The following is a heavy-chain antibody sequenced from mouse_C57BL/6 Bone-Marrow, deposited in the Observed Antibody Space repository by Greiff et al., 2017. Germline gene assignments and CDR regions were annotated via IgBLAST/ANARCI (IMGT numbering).Heavy chain of an antibody. CDR1: GFTFSSYG. CDR2: ISSGGSYT. J-gene: IGHJ4*01. CDR3: ARHVSYGSSYDYAMDY. D-gene: IGHD1-1*01. Sequence: EVQGVESGGDLVKPGGSLKLSCAASGFTFSSYGMSWVRQTPDKRLEWVATISSGGSYTYYPDSVKGRFTISRDNAKNTLYLQMSSLKSEDTAMYYCARHVSYGSSYDYAMDYWGQGTSVTVSS. V-gene: IGHV5-6*01.